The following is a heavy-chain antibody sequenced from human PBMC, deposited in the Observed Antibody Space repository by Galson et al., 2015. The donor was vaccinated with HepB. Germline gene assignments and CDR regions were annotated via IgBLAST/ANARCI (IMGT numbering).Heavy chain of an antibody. Sequence: AISGDSVSSNSAAWNWIRQSPSRGLEWLGRTYYRSKWYNDYAVSVKSRITINPDTSKNQFSLQLNSVTPEDTAVYYCAREGEYSSSSGIDYWGQGTLVTVSS. CDR1: GDSVSSNSAA. V-gene: IGHV6-1*01. D-gene: IGHD6-6*01. J-gene: IGHJ4*02. CDR3: AREGEYSSSSGIDY. CDR2: TYYRSKWYN.